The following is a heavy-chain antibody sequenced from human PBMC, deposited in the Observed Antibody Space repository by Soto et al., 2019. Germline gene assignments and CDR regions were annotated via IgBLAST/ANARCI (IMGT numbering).Heavy chain of an antibody. CDR3: ARVTSSGYYYYYGMDV. J-gene: IGHJ6*02. Sequence: GESLKISCKGSGYSFISYWIGWVRQMPGKGLEWMGIIYPGDSDTRYSPSFQGQVTISADKSISTAYLQWSSLKASDTAMFYCARVTSSGYYYYYGMDVWGQGTTVTVSS. D-gene: IGHD3-22*01. CDR1: GYSFISYW. CDR2: IYPGDSDT. V-gene: IGHV5-51*01.